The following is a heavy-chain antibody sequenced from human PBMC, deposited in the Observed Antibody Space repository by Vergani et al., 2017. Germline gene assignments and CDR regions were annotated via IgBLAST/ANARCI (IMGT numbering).Heavy chain of an antibody. D-gene: IGHD2-8*01. CDR1: GFKFSDHY. Sequence: LEESGGGSVKPGGSLRLSCAASGFKFSDHYMSWIRQAPGKGLEWVSHISPGASTVSYTDSVTGRFTVSRGNDNTSLTLHMTTLRVEDTAVNYCAKNAGVSTTRHYYAMDVWGQGTTVTVSS. CDR3: AKNAGVSTTRHYYAMDV. J-gene: IGHJ6*02. V-gene: IGHV3-11*04. CDR2: ISPGASTV.